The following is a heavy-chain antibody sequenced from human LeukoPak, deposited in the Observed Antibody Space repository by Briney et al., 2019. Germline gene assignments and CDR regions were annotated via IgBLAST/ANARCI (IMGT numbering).Heavy chain of an antibody. CDR2: ISGYNGDT. CDR3: ARDPGSYYDSSGYYLY. D-gene: IGHD3-22*01. CDR1: GYTFTGYY. J-gene: IGHJ4*02. V-gene: IGHV1-18*04. Sequence: ASVKVSCEASGYTFTGYYMHWVRQAPGQGLEWMGWISGYNGDTNYARKLQGRVTMTTDTSTSTAYMQLRSLRSDDTAVYYCARDPGSYYDSSGYYLYWGQGTLVTVSS.